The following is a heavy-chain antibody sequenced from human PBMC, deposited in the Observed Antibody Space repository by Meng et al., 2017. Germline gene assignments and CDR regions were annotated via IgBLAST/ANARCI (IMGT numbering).Heavy chain of an antibody. J-gene: IGHJ4*02. CDR3: ARGRPRARSGSSGWFPDY. D-gene: IGHD6-19*01. V-gene: IGHV3-74*01. CDR1: GFTFSSYW. Sequence: GESLKISCAASGFTFSSYWMHWVRQAPGKGLVWVSRINSDGSSTSYADSVKGRFTISRDNAKNTLYLQMNSLRAEDTAVYYCARGRPRARSGSSGWFPDYWGQGTLVTVSS. CDR2: INSDGSST.